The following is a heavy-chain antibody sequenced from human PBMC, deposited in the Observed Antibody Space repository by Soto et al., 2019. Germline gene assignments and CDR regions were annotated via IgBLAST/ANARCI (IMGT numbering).Heavy chain of an antibody. CDR2: ISYDGSNK. D-gene: IGHD6-6*01. J-gene: IGHJ4*02. Sequence: PGGSLSLSCAASGFTFSSYAMHWVRQAPGKGLEWVAVISYDGSNKYYADSVKGRFTISRDNSKNTLYLQMNSLRAEDTAVYYSARDWAQYSRAPSGQDYWGQGTLVTVSS. CDR1: GFTFSSYA. V-gene: IGHV3-30-3*01. CDR3: ARDWAQYSRAPSGQDY.